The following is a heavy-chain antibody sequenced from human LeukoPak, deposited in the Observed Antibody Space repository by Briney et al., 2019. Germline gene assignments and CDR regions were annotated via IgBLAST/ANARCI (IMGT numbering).Heavy chain of an antibody. CDR2: ISTYNGNT. CDR3: ARRNYGKLHFDY. Sequence: GASVQVSCKTSGYDFTTHGIGWVRQAPGQGLEWVGWISTYNGNTNYAQKLQGRVTLTTDTSTSTAYMELRNLRSDDTATYFCARRNYGKLHFDYWGQGTLVTVSS. J-gene: IGHJ4*02. V-gene: IGHV1-18*01. D-gene: IGHD1-7*01. CDR1: GYDFTTHG.